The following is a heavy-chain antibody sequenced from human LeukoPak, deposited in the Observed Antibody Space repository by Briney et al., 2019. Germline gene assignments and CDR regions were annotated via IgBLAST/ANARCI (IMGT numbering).Heavy chain of an antibody. D-gene: IGHD2-15*01. CDR2: IIPIFGTA. CDR1: GGTFSSYA. J-gene: IGHJ4*02. CDR3: ARDLDIVVVVAANPSGY. V-gene: IGHV1-69*05. Sequence: ASVKVSCKASGGTFSSYAISWVRQAPGQGLEWMGRIIPIFGTANYAQKLQGRVTMTTDTSTSTAYMELRSLRSDDTAAYYCARDLDIVVVVAANPSGYWGQGTLVTVSS.